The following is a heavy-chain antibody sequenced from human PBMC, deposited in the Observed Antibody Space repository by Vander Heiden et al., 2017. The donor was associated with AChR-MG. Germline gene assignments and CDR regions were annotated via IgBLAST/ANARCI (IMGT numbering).Heavy chain of an antibody. CDR2: IWYDGSNK. J-gene: IGHJ3*02. CDR1: GFTFSSYG. CDR3: ARTKRGLDAFDI. V-gene: IGHV3-33*01. D-gene: IGHD3-16*01. Sequence: QVQLVESGGGVVQPGRSLRLSCAASGFTFSSYGMHWVRQAPGKGLEWVAVIWYDGSNKYYADSVKGRFTISRDNSKNTLYLQMNSLRAEDTAVYYCARTKRGLDAFDIWGQGTMGTVSS.